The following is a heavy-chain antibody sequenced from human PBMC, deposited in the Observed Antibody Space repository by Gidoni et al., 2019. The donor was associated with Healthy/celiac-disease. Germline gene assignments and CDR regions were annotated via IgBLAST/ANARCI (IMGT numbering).Heavy chain of an antibody. CDR1: GFTFDDYA. Sequence: EVQLVESGGGLVQPGRSLRLSCAASGFTFDDYAMHWVRQAPGKGLEWFSGISWNSGSIGYADSVKGRFTISRDNAKNSLYLQMNSLRAEDTALYYCAKDVTRTDAFDIWGQGTMVTVSS. V-gene: IGHV3-9*01. J-gene: IGHJ3*02. CDR3: AKDVTRTDAFDI. D-gene: IGHD4-4*01. CDR2: ISWNSGSI.